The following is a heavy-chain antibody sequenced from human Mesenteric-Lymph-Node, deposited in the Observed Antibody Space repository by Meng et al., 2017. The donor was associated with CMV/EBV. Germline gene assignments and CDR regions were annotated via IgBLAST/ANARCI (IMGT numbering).Heavy chain of an antibody. CDR2: INNNTGNP. D-gene: IGHD5-18*01. Sequence: QVQLVQSGSELNKPGASGKVACKASGYIFTKFAINWVRQAPGQGLEWMGWINNNTGNPTYAPGFTGRFVLSLDTSVCTEFMQISSLKAEDTAVYYCARDPTGDTAMVPVGAEFDYWGQGTLVVASS. V-gene: IGHV7-4-1*02. CDR3: ARDPTGDTAMVPVGAEFDY. CDR1: GYIFTKFA. J-gene: IGHJ4*02.